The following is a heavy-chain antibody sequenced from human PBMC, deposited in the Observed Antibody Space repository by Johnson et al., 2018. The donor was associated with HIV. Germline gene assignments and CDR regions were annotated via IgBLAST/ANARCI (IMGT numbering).Heavy chain of an antibody. J-gene: IGHJ3*02. CDR3: AREVNAFDI. D-gene: IGHD3-22*01. V-gene: IGHV3-11*04. Sequence: QVQLVESGGGLVKPGGSLRLSCAASGFSFNDYYMSWIRQAPGKGLEWVSYISNSGSTINYADSVKGRFTVSRDNAKTTLYLQMNSLRAEDTAVYYCAREVNAFDIWGQGTVVTVSS. CDR2: ISNSGSTI. CDR1: GFSFNDYY.